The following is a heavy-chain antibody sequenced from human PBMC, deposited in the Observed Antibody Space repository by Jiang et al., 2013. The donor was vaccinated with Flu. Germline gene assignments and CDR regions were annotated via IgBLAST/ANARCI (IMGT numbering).Heavy chain of an antibody. CDR1: GFTFSSYG. D-gene: IGHD3-3*01. J-gene: IGHJ6*02. CDR3: ARDLDSNYDFWSGYYTYYYFGMDV. Sequence: VQLVESGGGVVQPGRSLTLSCAASGFTFSSYGMHWVRQAPGKGLEWVAVIWYDGSNKYYADSVKGRFTIYRDNPQNTLYLQMNSLRAEDTAVYYCARDLDSNYDFWSGYYTYYYFGMDVWGQGTTVTVSS. CDR2: IWYDGSNK. V-gene: IGHV3-33*01.